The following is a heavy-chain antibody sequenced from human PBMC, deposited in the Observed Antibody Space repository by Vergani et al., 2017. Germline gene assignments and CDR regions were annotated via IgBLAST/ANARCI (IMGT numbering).Heavy chain of an antibody. Sequence: VQLVESGGGLVQPGGSLRLSCAASGFTFSSYWMHWVRQAPGKGLVWVAVISYDGSNKYYADSVKGRFTISRDNSKNTLYLQMNSLRAEDTAVYYCARDGSTSGWYWGWFDPWGQGTLVTVSS. J-gene: IGHJ5*02. V-gene: IGHV3-30-3*01. CDR2: ISYDGSNK. CDR3: ARDGSTSGWYWGWFDP. D-gene: IGHD6-19*01. CDR1: GFTFSSYW.